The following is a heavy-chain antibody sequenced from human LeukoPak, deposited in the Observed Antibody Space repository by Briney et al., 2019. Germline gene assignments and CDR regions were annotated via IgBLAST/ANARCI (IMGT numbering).Heavy chain of an antibody. Sequence: GGSLRLSCTVSGFTVSSNSMSWVRQAPGKGLEWVSFIYTTGSTHNSDSVKGRFTISRDSSKNTLYLQMNSLRAEDTAVYYCARRAGGYSHPYDYWGQGTLVTVSS. J-gene: IGHJ4*02. CDR3: ARRAGGYSHPYDY. D-gene: IGHD4-23*01. CDR1: GFTVSSNS. CDR2: IYTTGST. V-gene: IGHV3-53*01.